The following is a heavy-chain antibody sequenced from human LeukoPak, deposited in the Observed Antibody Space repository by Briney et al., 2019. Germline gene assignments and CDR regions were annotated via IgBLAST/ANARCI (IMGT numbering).Heavy chain of an antibody. CDR3: AREQYYGERGAFDS. D-gene: IGHD3-16*01. Sequence: GVSLRLSCAASGFTFSSYTVNWVRQAPGKGLEWVSSISGSANYIYYADSVRGRFTISRDNAKNSLYLQMNSLTAEDTAVYYCAREQYYGERGAFDSWGQGTLVTVSS. V-gene: IGHV3-21*01. CDR2: ISGSANYI. CDR1: GFTFSSYT. J-gene: IGHJ4*02.